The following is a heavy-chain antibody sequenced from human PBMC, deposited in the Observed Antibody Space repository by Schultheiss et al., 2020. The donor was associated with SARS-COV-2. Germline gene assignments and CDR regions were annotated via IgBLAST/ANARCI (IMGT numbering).Heavy chain of an antibody. CDR1: GGSISSRTYY. CDR3: ARDLGTTLSYFDY. V-gene: IGHV4-61*02. Sequence: SETLSLTCTVSGGSISSRTYYWSWIRQPAGKGLEWIGRIYTSGSTNYNPSLKSRVTISVDRSKNQFSLQLNSVTPEDTAVYYCARDLGTTLSYFDYWGQGTLVTVSS. J-gene: IGHJ4*02. CDR2: IYTSGST. D-gene: IGHD1-7*01.